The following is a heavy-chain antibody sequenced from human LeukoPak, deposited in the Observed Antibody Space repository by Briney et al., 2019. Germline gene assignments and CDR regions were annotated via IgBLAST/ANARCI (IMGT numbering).Heavy chain of an antibody. V-gene: IGHV3-21*01. CDR2: ISRNSIYI. Sequence: PGESLRLSCTASGFTFSSYSMNWVRQAPGKGLEWVSSISRNSIYIYYADSVKGRFTISRDNAKNLLYLQMNSLRAEDTAVYYCVRRGDYWGQGTLVTVSS. CDR3: VRRGDY. D-gene: IGHD3-10*01. CDR1: GFTFSSYS. J-gene: IGHJ4*02.